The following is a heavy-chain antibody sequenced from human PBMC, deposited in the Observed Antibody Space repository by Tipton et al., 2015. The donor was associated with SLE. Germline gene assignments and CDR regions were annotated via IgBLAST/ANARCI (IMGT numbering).Heavy chain of an antibody. CDR2: ISTYTGNT. V-gene: IGHV1-18*01. Sequence: LVQSGAEVKTPGASVKVSCRASGHSFTSYGVNWVRQAPGQGLEWMGWISTYTGNTNYAQKLQGKVTMTTDTSTSTAYMELSSLRSEDPAVYYCARGKEEQLVPPWPMGFWGQGTTVNVSS. J-gene: IGHJ6*02. CDR3: ARGKEEQLVPPWPMGF. D-gene: IGHD6-13*01. CDR1: GHSFTSYG.